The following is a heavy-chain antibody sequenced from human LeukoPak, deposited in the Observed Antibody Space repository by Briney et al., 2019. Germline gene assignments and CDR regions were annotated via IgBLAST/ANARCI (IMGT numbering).Heavy chain of an antibody. Sequence: PGGSLRLSCAASGFTFSSYAMSWVRQAPGKGLEWVSAISGSGGSTYYADSVKGRFTISRDNSKNTLYLQMSSLRAEDTAVYYCAKEGGRSSSSGNWFDPWGQGTLVTVSS. D-gene: IGHD6-6*01. CDR2: ISGSGGST. CDR3: AKEGGRSSSSGNWFDP. V-gene: IGHV3-23*01. CDR1: GFTFSSYA. J-gene: IGHJ5*02.